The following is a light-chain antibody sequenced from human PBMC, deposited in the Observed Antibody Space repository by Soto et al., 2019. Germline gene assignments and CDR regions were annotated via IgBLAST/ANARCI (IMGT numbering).Light chain of an antibody. V-gene: IGKV1-5*02. CDR3: QQFSRPPLT. J-gene: IGKJ4*01. CDR2: DAS. CDR1: QSISSW. Sequence: RSASVGDRVTIICRASQSISSWLAWYQQKPGKAPKLLIYDASSLESGVPSRFSGSGSGTDFTLTICRLEPEDFAVYYCQQFSRPPLTFGGGTKVDIK.